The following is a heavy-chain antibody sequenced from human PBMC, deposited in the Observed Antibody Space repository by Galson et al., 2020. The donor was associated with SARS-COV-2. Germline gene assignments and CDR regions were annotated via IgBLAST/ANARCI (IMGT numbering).Heavy chain of an antibody. CDR1: GFTFDDYS. V-gene: IGHV3-9*01. CDR2: ITWNSASI. Sequence: GGSLRLSCAASGFTFDDYSMHWVRQAPGKGLEWVSGITWNSASIGYADSVKGRFTISRDNARNSLYLQMNSLRAEDTALYYCAKVGGEDDILTGYYTSYDGMDVWGQGTTVTVSS. CDR3: AKVGGEDDILTGYYTSYDGMDV. J-gene: IGHJ6*02. D-gene: IGHD3-9*01.